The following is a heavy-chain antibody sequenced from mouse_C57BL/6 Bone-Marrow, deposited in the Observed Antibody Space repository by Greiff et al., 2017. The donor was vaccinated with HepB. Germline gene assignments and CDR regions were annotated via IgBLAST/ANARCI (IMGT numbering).Heavy chain of an antibody. J-gene: IGHJ3*01. CDR3: AGDYGAWFAY. V-gene: IGHV5-2*01. Sequence: EVKLMESGGGLVQPGESLKLSCESNEYEFPSHDMSWVRKTPEKRLELVAAINSDGGSTYYPDTMERRFIISRDNTKKTLYLQMSSLRSEDTALYDCAGDYGAWFAYWGQGTLVTVSA. CDR2: INSDGGST. CDR1: EYEFPSHD. D-gene: IGHD2-4*01.